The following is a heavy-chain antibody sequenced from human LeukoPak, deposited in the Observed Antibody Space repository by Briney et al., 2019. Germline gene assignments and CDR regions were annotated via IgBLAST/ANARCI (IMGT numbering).Heavy chain of an antibody. D-gene: IGHD6-19*01. CDR3: ARSPHFSGRTFDY. CDR1: GFTFSSYA. J-gene: IGHJ4*02. V-gene: IGHV3-23*01. CDR2: ISGSGGTT. Sequence: AGGSLRLSCAASGFTFSSYAMSWVRQAPGKGLEWVSGISGSGGTTYSADSVKGRFTISRDNSKNTLYLQMNSLRAEDTAVYYCARSPHFSGRTFDYWGQGTLVTVSS.